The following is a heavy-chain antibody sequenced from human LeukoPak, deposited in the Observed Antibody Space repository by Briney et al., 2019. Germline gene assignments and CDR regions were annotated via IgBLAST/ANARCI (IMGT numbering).Heavy chain of an antibody. CDR1: GDSISSSSYY. CDR3: ASRWGYGYITYYFDY. D-gene: IGHD5-18*01. CDR2: IYYSGTT. J-gene: IGHJ4*02. V-gene: IGHV4-39*01. Sequence: SETLSLTCTVSGDSISSSSYYWGWIRQPPGKGLEWIGSIYYSGTTYYNPSLKSRITISVDTSKNQFSLKLSSVTAADTAVYYCASRWGYGYITYYFDYWGQGTLVTVSS.